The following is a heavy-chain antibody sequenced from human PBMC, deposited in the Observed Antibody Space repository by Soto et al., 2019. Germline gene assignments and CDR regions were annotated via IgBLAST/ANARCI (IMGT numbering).Heavy chain of an antibody. Sequence: LRLSCAASGFTFSSDAMSWVRQAPGKGLEWVSAISGSGGSTYYADSVKGRFTISRDNSKNTLYLQMNSLRAEDTDVYYCAKDTSGTGTYDSDDYWGQGTLVTVSS. D-gene: IGHD1-7*01. V-gene: IGHV3-23*01. CDR3: AKDTSGTGTYDSDDY. CDR1: GFTFSSDA. J-gene: IGHJ4*02. CDR2: ISGSGGST.